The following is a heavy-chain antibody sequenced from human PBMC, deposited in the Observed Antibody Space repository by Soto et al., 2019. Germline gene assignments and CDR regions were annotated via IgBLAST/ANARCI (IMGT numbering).Heavy chain of an antibody. V-gene: IGHV4-59*12. CDR1: GASISEYF. Sequence: SQTLSLTSTVSGASISEYFWSWIRHSTGKGLEWIGYIYYLGSTDYNPSLKSRVTISVDTSKRQFSLRLTSVTAADTAVYYCARDGYDGSGSPYPAFWGPGTQVTVSS. CDR3: ARDGYDGSGSPYPAF. CDR2: IYYLGST. J-gene: IGHJ4*02. D-gene: IGHD3-10*01.